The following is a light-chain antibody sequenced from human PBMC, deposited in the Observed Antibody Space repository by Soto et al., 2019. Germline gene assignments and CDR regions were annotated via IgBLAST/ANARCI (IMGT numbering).Light chain of an antibody. CDR3: QQANSFPRT. CDR1: QAISTW. V-gene: IGKV1D-12*01. CDR2: SAS. Sequence: DIQMTQSPSSVSASVGDRVTITCRASQAISTWLAWYQQNPGKAPKLLIYSASNLQSGVPSRFSGSGSGTDCTLTISSLQPEDFATYYCQQANSFPRTFGQGTKVQIK. J-gene: IGKJ1*01.